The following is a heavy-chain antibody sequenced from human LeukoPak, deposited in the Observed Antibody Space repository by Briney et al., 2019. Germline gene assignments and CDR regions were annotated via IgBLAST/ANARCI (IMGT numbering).Heavy chain of an antibody. D-gene: IGHD1-26*01. CDR1: GFTFNNYA. CDR2: INTDGSST. V-gene: IGHV3-74*01. J-gene: IGHJ3*01. Sequence: GGSLRLSCAASGFTFNNYAMTWVRQAPGKGLVWVSRINTDGSSTNYADFVRGRFTVSRDSAKNTLYLQMNSLRVEDTAVYYCARVIGWDEPFDLWGHGTLVTVSS. CDR3: ARVIGWDEPFDL.